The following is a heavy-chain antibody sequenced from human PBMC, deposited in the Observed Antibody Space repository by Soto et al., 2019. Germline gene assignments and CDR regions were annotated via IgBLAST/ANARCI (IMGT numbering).Heavy chain of an antibody. CDR1: GFTFSSYA. CDR2: ISGSGGST. J-gene: IGHJ4*02. Sequence: EVQLLESGGGLVQPGGSLRLSCAASGFTFSSYAMRWVRQAPVNGLEWVSAISGSGGSTYYADSVKGRFTISRDNSKIPMTLQMNNLRGEDTAVYYCARRGSVSYYDYWGQGTLVTVSS. CDR3: ARRGSVSYYDY. D-gene: IGHD6-19*01. V-gene: IGHV3-23*01.